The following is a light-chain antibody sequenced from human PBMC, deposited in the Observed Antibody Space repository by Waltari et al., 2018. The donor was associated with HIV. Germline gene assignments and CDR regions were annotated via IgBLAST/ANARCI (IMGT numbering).Light chain of an antibody. CDR3: HQYGSATYT. CDR1: QSVSSGF. J-gene: IGKJ2*01. V-gene: IGKV3-20*01. CDR2: GAS. Sequence: EIVLTQSPATLSLSPGDRATLSCRASQSVSSGFLAWYQQKRGQAPRLPIYGASTRAKGIPDRFSGGGSWTDFTLTISSLDPEDFAVYYCHQYGSATYTFGQGTKLDIK.